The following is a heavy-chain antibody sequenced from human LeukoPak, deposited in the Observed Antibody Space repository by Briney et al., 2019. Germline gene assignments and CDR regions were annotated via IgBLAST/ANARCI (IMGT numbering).Heavy chain of an antibody. CDR2: SSGSGGST. J-gene: IGHJ4*02. D-gene: IGHD6-19*01. Sequence: GGSLRLSCAASGFTFNNFAMSWVRQAPGKGLEWVSTSSGSGGSTFYADSVKGRFPISRDNSKNTLFLQMNSLRVEDTAIYYCAKAGSSGWSSSGGDYWGQGSLVTVSS. V-gene: IGHV3-23*01. CDR1: GFTFNNFA. CDR3: AKAGSSGWSSSGGDY.